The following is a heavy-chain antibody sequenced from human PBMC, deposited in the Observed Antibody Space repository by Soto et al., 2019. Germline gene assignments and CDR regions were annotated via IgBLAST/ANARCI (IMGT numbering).Heavy chain of an antibody. J-gene: IGHJ4*02. D-gene: IGHD1-26*01. Sequence: TMSVTCPFSGFSRSRGLYYWRWLRKHPGKGLEWIAYIHYSGSTYYNPSLKSRVTISVDTSKNQFSLKLSSVTAADTAVYYCARSRYSGSYFFDYWGQGTVVTVSS. CDR1: GFSRSRGLYY. V-gene: IGHV4-30-4*08. CDR2: IHYSGST. CDR3: ARSRYSGSYFFDY.